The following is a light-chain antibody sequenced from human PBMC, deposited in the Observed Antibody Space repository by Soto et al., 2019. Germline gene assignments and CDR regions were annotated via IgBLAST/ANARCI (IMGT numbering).Light chain of an antibody. CDR2: DAS. J-gene: IGKJ1*01. CDR1: QSISSW. Sequence: DIQMTQSPSTLSASVGDRVTITCRASQSISSWLAWYQQKPGKAPKLLIYDASSLESGVPSRFSGSGSGTEFTLAISSLQPDDFATYYCQPYNSYPWTVGQGTKVEIK. CDR3: QPYNSYPWT. V-gene: IGKV1-5*01.